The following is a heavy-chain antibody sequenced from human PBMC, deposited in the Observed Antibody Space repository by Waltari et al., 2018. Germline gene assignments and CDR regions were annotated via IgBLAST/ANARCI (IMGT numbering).Heavy chain of an antibody. V-gene: IGHV3-23*04. Sequence: VQLVDSGGDMVQPGGSLRLSCAASGFTFTSYAMHWVRQAPGKGLEWVSGSSGAGMTTYYADSVRGRFNISRDNAKNTVYLQMDSLRVEDTAVYYCAKDVALLVVPAAHDWFDPWGQGTLVTVSS. D-gene: IGHD2-2*01. CDR2: SSGAGMTT. J-gene: IGHJ5*02. CDR3: AKDVALLVVPAAHDWFDP. CDR1: GFTFTSYA.